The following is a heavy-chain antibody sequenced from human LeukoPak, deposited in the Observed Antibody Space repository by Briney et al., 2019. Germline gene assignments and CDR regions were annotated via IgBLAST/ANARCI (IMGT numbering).Heavy chain of an antibody. CDR3: AKDSGYDFNVFDY. D-gene: IGHD5-12*01. Sequence: GGSLRLSCAASGFTFSSYGMHWVGQAPGKGLEWVAVISYDGSNKYYADSVKGRFTISRDNSKNTLYLQMNSLRAEDTAVYYCAKDSGYDFNVFDYWGQGTLVTVSS. CDR2: ISYDGSNK. CDR1: GFTFSSYG. J-gene: IGHJ4*02. V-gene: IGHV3-30*18.